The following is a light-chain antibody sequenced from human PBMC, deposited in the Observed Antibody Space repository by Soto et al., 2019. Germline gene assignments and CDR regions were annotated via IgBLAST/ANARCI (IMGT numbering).Light chain of an antibody. J-gene: IGKJ1*01. Sequence: DIQMTQSPSALSASVGDRVTITFRASQSISGYLTWFQQKPGKAPKLLIHGAFRLRSGVPSRFSGSGSGTEFTLTISSLQPDDFATYYCQQYSTYTPRTFGQGTKVDIK. CDR2: GAF. V-gene: IGKV1-5*01. CDR3: QQYSTYTPRT. CDR1: QSISGY.